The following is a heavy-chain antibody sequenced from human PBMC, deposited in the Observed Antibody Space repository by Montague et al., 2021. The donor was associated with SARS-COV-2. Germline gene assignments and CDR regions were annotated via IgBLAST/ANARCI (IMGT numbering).Heavy chain of an antibody. CDR1: GFTFSNYE. CDR2: ICSSGSTT. D-gene: IGHD1-26*01. J-gene: IGHJ4*02. CDR3: AREGYTGKYVEY. V-gene: IGHV3-48*03. Sequence: SLRLSCAGSGFTFSNYEMNWVRQAPGKGLEWVSDICSSGSTTYYIDSVKGRFTISRDNAKNSLYLRMNSLRAEDTAVYYCAREGYTGKYVEYWGQGTLVTVSS.